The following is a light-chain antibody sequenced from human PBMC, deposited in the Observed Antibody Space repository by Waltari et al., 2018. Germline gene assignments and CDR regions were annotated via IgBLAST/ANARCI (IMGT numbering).Light chain of an antibody. CDR1: QSVLYSSNNRNY. CDR2: WAS. Sequence: DIVRTQSPASLAVSLGERATIDCKSSQSVLYSSNNRNYLGWYQHKPGQPPKLLIYWASTRESGVPDRFSGSGSGTDFTLTISSLQAEDVAVYYCQQYYTSPRTFGQGTKVEIK. CDR3: QQYYTSPRT. J-gene: IGKJ1*01. V-gene: IGKV4-1*01.